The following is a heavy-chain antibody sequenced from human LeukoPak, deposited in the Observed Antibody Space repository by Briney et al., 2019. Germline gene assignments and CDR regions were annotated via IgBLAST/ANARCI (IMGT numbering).Heavy chain of an antibody. CDR3: AKDPYVGGGYHFDS. CDR1: GFTFSSYA. Sequence: GGSLRLSCAASGFTFSSYAMNWARQAPRKGLEWVSTITGSGGDTYYADSVKGRFTISRDNSKNTLYLQMNSLRAEDTAIYYCAKDPYVGGGYHFDSWGQGSLVTVSS. D-gene: IGHD3-22*01. J-gene: IGHJ4*02. CDR2: ITGSGGDT. V-gene: IGHV3-23*01.